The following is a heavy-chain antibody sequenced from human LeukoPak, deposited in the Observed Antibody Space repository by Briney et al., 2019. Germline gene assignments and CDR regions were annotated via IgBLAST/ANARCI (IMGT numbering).Heavy chain of an antibody. V-gene: IGHV3-30*02. D-gene: IGHD3-22*01. Sequence: QPGGSLRLSCAASGFTFSTYGMHWVRQAPGRGLEGVAFIRYDGSNKYYADSVKGRFTISRDNSKNTLYLQMKSLRAEDTAVYYCAKDRSGYPFDYWGQGTLVTVSS. CDR3: AKDRSGYPFDY. CDR1: GFTFSTYG. J-gene: IGHJ4*02. CDR2: IRYDGSNK.